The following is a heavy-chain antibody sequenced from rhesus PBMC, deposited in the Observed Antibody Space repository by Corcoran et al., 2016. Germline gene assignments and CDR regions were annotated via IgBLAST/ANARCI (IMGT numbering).Heavy chain of an antibody. CDR2: IYWDNDK. V-gene: IGHV2S1*01. CDR3: ARVEAAAGTGAFDF. CDR1: GFSLSTSGMG. D-gene: IGHD6-31*01. Sequence: QVTLKESGPALVKPTQTLTLTFTFSGFSLSTSGMGVCWIRQPPGQALEWFASIYWDNDKYYSTSLKSRLTISKDTSKNQVVLTMTNMDPVDTATYYCARVEAAAGTGAFDFWGQGLRVTVSS. J-gene: IGHJ3*01.